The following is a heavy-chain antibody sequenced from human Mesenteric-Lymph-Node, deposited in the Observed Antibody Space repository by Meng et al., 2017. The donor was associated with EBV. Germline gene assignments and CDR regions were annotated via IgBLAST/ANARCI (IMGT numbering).Heavy chain of an antibody. CDR3: ARGAKPYDYDSSGYY. V-gene: IGHV3-11*01. CDR2: IGATGTAI. J-gene: IGHJ4*02. Sequence: QVQLVESGGGLVRPGGSLTLSCAASGFTLSDSYMSWMRQAPGKGLEWVSYIGATGTAIYYADSVKGRFTISRDNAKNSLYLQMDNLRADDTAVYYCARGAKPYDYDSSGYYWGQGSLVTVSS. CDR1: GFTLSDSY. D-gene: IGHD3-22*01.